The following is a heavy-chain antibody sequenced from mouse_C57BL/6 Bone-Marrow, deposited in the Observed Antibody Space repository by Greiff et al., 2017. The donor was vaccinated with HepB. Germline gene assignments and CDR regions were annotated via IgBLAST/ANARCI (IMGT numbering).Heavy chain of an antibody. CDR3: ARWRELLHDFDY. V-gene: IGHV1-53*01. D-gene: IGHD1-1*02. J-gene: IGHJ2*01. CDR1: GYTLTSYW. Sequence: QVQLKQPGTELVKPGASVKLSCKASGYTLTSYWMHWVKQRPGQGLEWIGNINPSNGGTNYNEKFKSKATLTVDKSSSTAYMQLSSLTSEDSAVYYCARWRELLHDFDYWGQGTTLTVSS. CDR2: INPSNGGT.